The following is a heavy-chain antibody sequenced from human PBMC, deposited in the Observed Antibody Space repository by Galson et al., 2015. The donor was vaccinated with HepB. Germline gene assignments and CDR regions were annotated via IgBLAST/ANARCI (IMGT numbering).Heavy chain of an antibody. CDR1: GLSLAFYS. Sequence: SLRLSCAASGLSLAFYSMNWVRQAPGEGLEWLSSISRSGSAVYYADSVKGRFTISRDNTKDSLYLHMSSLIAEDTAVYYCASRSCTDGLCPFDSWGQGTLVAVSS. D-gene: IGHD2-8*01. CDR3: ASRSCTDGLCPFDS. V-gene: IGHV3-21*01. J-gene: IGHJ4*02. CDR2: ISRSGSAV.